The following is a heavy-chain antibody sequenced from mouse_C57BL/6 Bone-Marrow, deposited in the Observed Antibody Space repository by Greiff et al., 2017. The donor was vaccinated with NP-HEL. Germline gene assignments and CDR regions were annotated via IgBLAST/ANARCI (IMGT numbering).Heavy chain of an antibody. D-gene: IGHD2-14*01. CDR1: GYTFTSYG. CDR3: ARRVRQFFPWFAY. Sequence: VQLQQSGAELARPGASVKLSCKASGYTFTSYGISWVKQRTGQGLEWIGEIYPRSGNTYYNEKFKGKATLTADKSSSTAYMELRSLTSEDSAVYFCARRVRQFFPWFAYWGQGTLVTVSA. V-gene: IGHV1-81*01. CDR2: IYPRSGNT. J-gene: IGHJ3*01.